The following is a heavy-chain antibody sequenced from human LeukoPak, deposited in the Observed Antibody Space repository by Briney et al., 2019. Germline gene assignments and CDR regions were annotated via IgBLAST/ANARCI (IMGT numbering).Heavy chain of an antibody. CDR2: ISFSNSPI. V-gene: IGHV3-48*01. CDR3: ASLGYGAGSYYGDY. CDR1: GFAFSRTN. Sequence: GGDLRLSCAASGFAFSRTNMNWVRRAPGKGLEWLSYISFSNSPIYYADSVRGRFTISRDNAKNSVYLQMNSLRAEDTAVYYCASLGYGAGSYYGDYWGQGTLVTVSS. D-gene: IGHD3-10*01. J-gene: IGHJ4*02.